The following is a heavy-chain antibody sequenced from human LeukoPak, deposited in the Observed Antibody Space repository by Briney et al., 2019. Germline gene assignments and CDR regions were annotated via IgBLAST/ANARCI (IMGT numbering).Heavy chain of an antibody. CDR2: IIPIFGTA. Sequence: SVKVSCKASGYTFTSYDINWVRQAPGQGLEWMGGIIPIFGTANYAQKFQGRVTITADESTSTAYMELSSLRSEDTAVYYCATPRRDGYNYGYNWFDPWGQGTLVTVSS. V-gene: IGHV1-69*13. D-gene: IGHD5-24*01. CDR3: ATPRRDGYNYGYNWFDP. CDR1: GYTFTSYD. J-gene: IGHJ5*02.